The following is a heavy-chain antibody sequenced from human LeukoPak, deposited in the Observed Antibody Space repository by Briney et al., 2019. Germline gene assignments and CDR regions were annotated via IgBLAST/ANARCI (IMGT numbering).Heavy chain of an antibody. CDR3: ARDRDMGGGNYFRVFYFDS. CDR2: IFSRGNT. J-gene: IGHJ4*02. Sequence: PSETLSLTCSVSGDSIFISNSYWSWMRQPAGKGLEWIGHIFSRGNTNYNPSLKSRVTISVDMSKNQFSLILSSVTAADTAVYYCARDRDMGGGNYFRVFYFDSWGQGTLVTVSS. V-gene: IGHV4-61*09. D-gene: IGHD3-16*01. CDR1: GDSIFISNSY.